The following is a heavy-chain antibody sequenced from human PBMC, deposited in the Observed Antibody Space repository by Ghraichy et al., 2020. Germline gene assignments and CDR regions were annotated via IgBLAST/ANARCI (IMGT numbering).Heavy chain of an antibody. J-gene: IGHJ4*02. CDR3: ARDRRAIAMVRNVDY. Sequence: GGSLRLSCAASGFTFSSYAMHWVRQAPGKGLEWVAVISYDGSNKYYADSVNGRFTISRDNSKNTLYLQMNSLRAEDTAVYYCARDRRAIAMVRNVDYWGQGTLVTVSS. D-gene: IGHD5-18*01. V-gene: IGHV3-30-3*01. CDR1: GFTFSSYA. CDR2: ISYDGSNK.